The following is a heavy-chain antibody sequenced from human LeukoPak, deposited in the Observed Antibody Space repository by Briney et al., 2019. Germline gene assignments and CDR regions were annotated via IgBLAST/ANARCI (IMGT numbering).Heavy chain of an antibody. CDR3: AARPRMPPRFDF. CDR1: GFTFSSYP. CDR2: ISNGGGTA. D-gene: IGHD2-2*01. V-gene: IGHV3-23*01. Sequence: GGSLRLSCAASGFTFSSYPMSWVRQAPGKGLQWVSAISNGGGTAYYADSVKGRFTISRDNSKSKLYLQMDSLRAEDTATYYCAARPRMPPRFDFWGLGTLVTVSS. J-gene: IGHJ4*02.